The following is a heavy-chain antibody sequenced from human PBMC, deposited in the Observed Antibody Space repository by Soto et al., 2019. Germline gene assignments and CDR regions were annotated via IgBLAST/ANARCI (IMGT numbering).Heavy chain of an antibody. CDR3: ARVEGGSYWGYYGLDV. J-gene: IGHJ6*02. CDR2: INAGNGNT. D-gene: IGHD1-26*01. V-gene: IGHV1-3*01. Sequence: ASVKVSCKASGYTFTSYARHWVRQAPGQRLEWMGWINAGNGNTKYSQKFQGRVTITRDTSASTAYMELSSLRSEDTAVYYCARVEGGSYWGYYGLDVWGQGTTVTVSS. CDR1: GYTFTSYA.